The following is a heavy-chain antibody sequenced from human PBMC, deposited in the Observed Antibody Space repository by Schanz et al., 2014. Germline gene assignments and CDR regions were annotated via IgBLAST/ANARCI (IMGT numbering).Heavy chain of an antibody. V-gene: IGHV3-30*02. CDR3: AKDRIPMVRGGDYGMDV. CDR1: GFMFSSYG. Sequence: QVQLVESGGGMVQPGGSLRLSCAASGFMFSSYGMHWVRQAPGKGLEWVAFIRYDGSNKYYADSVKGRFTISRDNSKNTLYLQMNSLRDEDTALYYCAKDRIPMVRGGDYGMDVWGQGTTVTVSS. J-gene: IGHJ6*02. CDR2: IRYDGSNK. D-gene: IGHD3-10*01.